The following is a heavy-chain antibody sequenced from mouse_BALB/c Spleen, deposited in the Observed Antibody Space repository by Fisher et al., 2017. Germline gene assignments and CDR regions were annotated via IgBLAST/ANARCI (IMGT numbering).Heavy chain of an antibody. V-gene: IGHV5-9*04. CDR3: ARDGSNYYAMDY. J-gene: IGHJ4*01. Sequence: RFTISRDNAKNTLYLQMSSLRSEDTAMYYCARDGSNYYAMDYWGQGTSVTVSS. D-gene: IGHD1-1*01.